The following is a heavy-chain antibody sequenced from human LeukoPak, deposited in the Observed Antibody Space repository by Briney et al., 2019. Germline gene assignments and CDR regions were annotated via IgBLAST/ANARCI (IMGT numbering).Heavy chain of an antibody. CDR1: GFTFSSYG. Sequence: GSLRLSCAASGFTFSSYGMHWVRQAPGKGLEWVVVISYDGSNKYYADSVKGRFTISRDNSKNTLYLQMNSLRAEDTAVYYCAKDKGSGFDYWGQGTLVTVSS. CDR3: AKDKGSGFDY. CDR2: ISYDGSNK. D-gene: IGHD3-10*01. J-gene: IGHJ4*02. V-gene: IGHV3-30*18.